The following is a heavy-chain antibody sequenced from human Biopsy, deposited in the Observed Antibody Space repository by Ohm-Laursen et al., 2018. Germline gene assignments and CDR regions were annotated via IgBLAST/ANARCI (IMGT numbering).Heavy chain of an antibody. CDR3: AHGSGSYYKWDF. D-gene: IGHD3-10*01. V-gene: IGHV4-34*01. J-gene: IGHJ4*02. Sequence: SETLSLTCSVYGGSFSEYYWTWIRQPPGKGLEWIGEINHRGTTNYNPSLKSRVAISVDTSKKQFSLRMTSVTAADTAVYYCAHGSGSYYKWDFWGRGTLVTVSS. CDR1: GGSFSEYY. CDR2: INHRGTT.